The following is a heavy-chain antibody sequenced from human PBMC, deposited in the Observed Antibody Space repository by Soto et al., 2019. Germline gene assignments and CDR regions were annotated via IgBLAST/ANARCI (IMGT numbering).Heavy chain of an antibody. CDR1: GFTFDNYA. CDR3: AKGKTTGWYYFDY. CDR2: VSASGRDT. J-gene: IGHJ4*02. V-gene: IGHV3-23*01. D-gene: IGHD6-19*01. Sequence: EVLLLESGGDLAQPGGSLRLSCAASGFTFDNYAMSWVRQAPGKGLEWVAGVSASGRDTYYADSVKDRFTISRDSSKNTLYLQMNSLRAQDTATYYCAKGKTTGWYYFDYWGQGTLVTVSS.